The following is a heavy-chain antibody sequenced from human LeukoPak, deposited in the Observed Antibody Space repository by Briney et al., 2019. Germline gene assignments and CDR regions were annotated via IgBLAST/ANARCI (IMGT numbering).Heavy chain of an antibody. J-gene: IGHJ4*02. CDR2: SGGS. CDR1: GVSISSHY. CDR3: AKVSTVGRGSLDY. Sequence: SETLSLTCTVSGVSISSHYWNWVRQSPGQGLEWIGYSGGSNPSLKGRVSISEDTSKNQLSLKLISVTAADTAVCYCAKVSTVGRGSLDYWGQGILVTVSS. D-gene: IGHD3-10*01. V-gene: IGHV4-59*11.